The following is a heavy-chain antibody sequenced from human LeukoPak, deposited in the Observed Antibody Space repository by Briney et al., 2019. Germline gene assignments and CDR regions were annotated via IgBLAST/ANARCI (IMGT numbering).Heavy chain of an antibody. CDR1: GDSISSGAYY. Sequence: SETLSLTCTVSGDSISSGAYYWGWIRQPPGKGLEWIGSIYYSGSTYDNPSLKSRVTISVDTSRNQFSLKLSSVTAADTAVYYCARGDAGYCTSSSCYGMRWFDPWGQGTLVTVSS. J-gene: IGHJ5*02. CDR2: IYYSGST. D-gene: IGHD2-2*01. CDR3: ARGDAGYCTSSSCYGMRWFDP. V-gene: IGHV4-39*07.